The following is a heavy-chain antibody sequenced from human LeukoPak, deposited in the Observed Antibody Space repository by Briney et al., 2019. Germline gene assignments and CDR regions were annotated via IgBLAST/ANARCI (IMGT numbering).Heavy chain of an antibody. CDR3: PSGQSGSYRFDY. Sequence: SVKVSCKASGGTFSSYAISWVRQAPGQGLEWMGGIIPIFGTANYAQKFQGRVTITADESTSTAYMELSSLRSEDTAVYYCPSGQSGSYRFDYWGQGTLVPVSS. V-gene: IGHV1-69*13. D-gene: IGHD1-26*01. J-gene: IGHJ4*02. CDR1: GGTFSSYA. CDR2: IIPIFGTA.